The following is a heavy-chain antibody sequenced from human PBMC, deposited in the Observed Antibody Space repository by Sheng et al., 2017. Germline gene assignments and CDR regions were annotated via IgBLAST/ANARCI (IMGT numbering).Heavy chain of an antibody. CDR3: ARHLRETRAFDI. Sequence: DVQLVESGGGLVQPGGSLRLSCAASGFTFSSYAMSWVRQAPGKGLEWVANIKQDGSEKYYVDSVKGRFTISRDNAKDALSLQMNSLRVEDTAVYYCARHLRETRAFDIWGQGTMVTVSS. V-gene: IGHV3-7*01. J-gene: IGHJ3*02. CDR1: GFTFSSYA. CDR2: IKQDGSEK. D-gene: IGHD4-17*01.